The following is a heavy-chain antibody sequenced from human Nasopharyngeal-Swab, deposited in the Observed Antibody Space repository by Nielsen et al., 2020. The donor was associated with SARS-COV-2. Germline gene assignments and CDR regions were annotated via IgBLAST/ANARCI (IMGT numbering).Heavy chain of an antibody. D-gene: IGHD3-3*01. CDR1: GFTFSDYY. V-gene: IGHV3-11*05. CDR3: ARERGLRFLEWLSLWDGMDV. CDR2: ISSSSSYT. J-gene: IGHJ6*02. Sequence: GGSLRLSCAASGFTFSDYYMSWIRQAPGKGLEWVSYISSSSSYTNYADSVKSRFTIPRDNAKNSLYLQMNSLRAEDTAVYYCARERGLRFLEWLSLWDGMDVWGQGTTVTVSS.